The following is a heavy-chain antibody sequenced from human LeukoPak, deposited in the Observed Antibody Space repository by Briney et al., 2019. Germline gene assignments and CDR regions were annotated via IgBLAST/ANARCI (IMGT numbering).Heavy chain of an antibody. J-gene: IGHJ1*01. Sequence: RPGGSLRFSCAGSGYTFDDYGMRWVRQAPGKGLEWVAGINWNGGSTGYAASVKGRCTISRDNAKNALYLEMNSLRAEDTAFYYCVRLGRHGYTYGAAYWGQGTLVTVSS. D-gene: IGHD5-24*01. V-gene: IGHV3-20*04. CDR3: VRLGRHGYTYGAAY. CDR1: GYTFDDYG. CDR2: INWNGGST.